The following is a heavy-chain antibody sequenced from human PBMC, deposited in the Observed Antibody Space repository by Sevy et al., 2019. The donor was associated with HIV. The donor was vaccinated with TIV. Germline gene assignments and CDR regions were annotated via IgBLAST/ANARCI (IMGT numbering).Heavy chain of an antibody. Sequence: GGSLRLSCAASGFTFSSYRMTWVRQAPGKGLEWVSCISSTSGYLNYADSVKGRFTISRDNAKNLLYLQMDSLRAEDTAVYYCARAVLEISTWRSDYWGQGTLVIVSS. V-gene: IGHV3-21*01. CDR3: ARAVLEISTWRSDY. CDR2: ISSTSGYL. D-gene: IGHD1-1*01. J-gene: IGHJ4*02. CDR1: GFTFSSYR.